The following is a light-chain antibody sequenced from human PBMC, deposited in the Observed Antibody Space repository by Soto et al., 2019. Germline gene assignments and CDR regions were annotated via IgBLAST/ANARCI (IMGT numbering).Light chain of an antibody. CDR1: TGTVTSGHY. CDR2: STD. J-gene: IGLJ2*01. Sequence: QAVVTQEPSLIVSPKGTVTLTCDSSTGTVTSGHYPNWLQQKPGQAPRALIYSTDTRHSWTPARFSGSLLGGKAALTLSGVQPEDEADYYCLLYYGGAVVFGGGTKLTVL. V-gene: IGLV7-43*01. CDR3: LLYYGGAVV.